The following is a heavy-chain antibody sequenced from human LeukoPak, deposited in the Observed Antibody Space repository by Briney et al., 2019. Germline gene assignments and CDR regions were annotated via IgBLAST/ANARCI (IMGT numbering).Heavy chain of an antibody. V-gene: IGHV3-66*02. CDR1: GFTVSSNY. CDR2: IYSGGST. CDR3: ARDLPTATKGRAAFDI. D-gene: IGHD1/OR15-1a*01. Sequence: GGSLRLTCAASGFTVSSNYMSWVRQAPGKGLEWFSVIYSGGSTYYAGSVKGRFTISRDNSKNTLYLQMNNLRAEDTAVYYCARDLPTATKGRAAFDIWGQGTMVTVSS. J-gene: IGHJ3*02.